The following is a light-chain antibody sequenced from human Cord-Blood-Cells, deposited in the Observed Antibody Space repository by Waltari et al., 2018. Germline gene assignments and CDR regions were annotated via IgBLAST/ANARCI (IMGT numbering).Light chain of an antibody. Sequence: DIVMTQSPLSLPVTPGEPASISCRSSQSLLHSNGYNYLDWYLQKPGQSPQLLIYLGSNRASGVPDRFSGSGSGTDFTLKIGRVEAEDVGVYDCMQALQTPITFGQGTRLEIK. CDR2: LGS. CDR3: MQALQTPIT. J-gene: IGKJ5*01. CDR1: QSLLHSNGYNY. V-gene: IGKV2-28*01.